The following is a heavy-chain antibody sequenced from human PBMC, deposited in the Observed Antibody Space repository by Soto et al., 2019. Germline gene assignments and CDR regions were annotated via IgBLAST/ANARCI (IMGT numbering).Heavy chain of an antibody. CDR3: AHRRVGATPLLAFNI. Sequence: QITLKESGPTLVKHTQTLTLTCTFSGSSLSTSGVGVGWIRQPPGKALEWLALIYWDDDKRYSPSLKSRLTLTKDTSKNQMVLKMTNMDPVDTATYYCAHRRVGATPLLAFNIWGQGTMVTVSS. CDR1: GSSLSTSGVG. D-gene: IGHD1-26*01. J-gene: IGHJ3*02. V-gene: IGHV2-5*02. CDR2: IYWDDDK.